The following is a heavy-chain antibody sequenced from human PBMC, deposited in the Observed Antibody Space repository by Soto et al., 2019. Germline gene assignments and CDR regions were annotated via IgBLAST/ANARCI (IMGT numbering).Heavy chain of an antibody. D-gene: IGHD5-12*01. CDR3: ARGHWIVATKSSSTYRFDP. V-gene: IGHV4-34*01. J-gene: IGHJ5*02. Sequence: TSETLSLTCAVYGGSFSGYYWSWIRQPPGKGLEWIGEINHSGSTNYNPSLKSRVTISVDTSKNQFSLKLSSVTAADTAVYYCARGHWIVATKSSSTYRFDPWGQGTLVTVSS. CDR1: GGSFSGYY. CDR2: INHSGST.